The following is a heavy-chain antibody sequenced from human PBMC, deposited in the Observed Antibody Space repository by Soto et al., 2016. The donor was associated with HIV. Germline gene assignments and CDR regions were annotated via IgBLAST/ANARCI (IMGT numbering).Heavy chain of an antibody. J-gene: IGHJ2*01. Sequence: EVQLLESGGGLVQPGGSLRLSCAASGFTFSSYAMSWVRQAPGKGLEWVSAISGSGGSTYYADSVKGRFTISRDNSKNTLYLQMNSLRAEDTAVYYCAKDGEHSGYDWNFWYFDLWGRGTLVTVSS. CDR1: GFTFSSYA. V-gene: IGHV3-23*01. D-gene: IGHD5-12*01. CDR2: ISGSGGST. CDR3: AKDGEHSGYDWNFWYFDL.